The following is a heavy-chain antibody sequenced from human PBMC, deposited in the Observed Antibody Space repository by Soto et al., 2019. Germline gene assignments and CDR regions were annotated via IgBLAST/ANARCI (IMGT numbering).Heavy chain of an antibody. Sequence: EEQLLESGGGLVQPGGSLRPSCAASGFSFSSYGMSWVRQAPGKGLEWVSGISGGGDSTYYADSVKGRFTISRDKSKNTLYLQMNSLRAEDTAVYYCARGQDDYGDSDVWFDPWGQGTLVSVSS. CDR3: ARGQDDYGDSDVWFDP. J-gene: IGHJ5*02. CDR2: ISGGGDST. V-gene: IGHV3-23*01. D-gene: IGHD4-17*01. CDR1: GFSFSSYG.